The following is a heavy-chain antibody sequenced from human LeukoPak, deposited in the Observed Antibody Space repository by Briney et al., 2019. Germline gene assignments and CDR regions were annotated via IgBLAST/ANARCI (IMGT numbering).Heavy chain of an antibody. CDR1: GYSIFSGYY. CDR2: IYHSGST. J-gene: IGHJ4*02. CDR3: ARERGGYAPFDY. Sequence: PSETLSLTCTVSGYSIFSGYYWGWIRQPPGKGLEWIGSIYHSGSTYYNPSLKSRVTISVDTSKNQFSLKLNSVTAADTAVYYCARERGGYAPFDYWGQGTLVTVSS. D-gene: IGHD5-24*01. V-gene: IGHV4-38-2*02.